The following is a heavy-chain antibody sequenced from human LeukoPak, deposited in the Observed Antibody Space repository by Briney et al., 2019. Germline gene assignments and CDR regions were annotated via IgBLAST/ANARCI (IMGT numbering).Heavy chain of an antibody. Sequence: PSETLSLTCAVYGGSFSGYYWSWIRQPPGKGLEWIGEINHSGSTNYNPSLKSRVTISVDTSKNQFSLRLSSVTAADTAVYYCARGGYRSSYYFDYWGQGTLVTVSS. J-gene: IGHJ4*02. CDR3: ARGGYRSSYYFDY. D-gene: IGHD6-6*01. CDR2: INHSGST. V-gene: IGHV4-34*01. CDR1: GGSFSGYY.